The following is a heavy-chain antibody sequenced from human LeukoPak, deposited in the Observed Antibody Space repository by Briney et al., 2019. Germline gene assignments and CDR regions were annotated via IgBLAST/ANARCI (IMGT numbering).Heavy chain of an antibody. CDR2: IHYSGST. V-gene: IGHV4-39*07. CDR1: SGSIISNNDY. J-gene: IGHJ6*03. D-gene: IGHD2-15*01. Sequence: SETLSLTCSVSSGSIISNNDYWGWIRQPPGKGLEWIATIHYSGSTYYNPSLQSRVTISIDTSKNQFSLKLRFVTAADTAVYYCARVRCSGGSCPYYYYYYYMDVWGKGTTVTVSS. CDR3: ARVRCSGGSCPYYYYYYYMDV.